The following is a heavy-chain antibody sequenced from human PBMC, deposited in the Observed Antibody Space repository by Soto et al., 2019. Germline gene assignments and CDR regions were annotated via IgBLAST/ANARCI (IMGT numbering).Heavy chain of an antibody. CDR2: INAGNGST. V-gene: IGHV1-3*01. J-gene: IGHJ4*02. D-gene: IGHD2-2*01. CDR3: ARDVSSTSCPDY. CDR1: GYTFTSYA. Sequence: ASVKVSCKASGYTFTSYAMHWVCQAPGQRLEWMGWINAGNGSTSYAQKFQGRVTMTRDTSTSTVYMELSSLRSEDTAVYYCARDVSSTSCPDYWGQGTLVTVSS.